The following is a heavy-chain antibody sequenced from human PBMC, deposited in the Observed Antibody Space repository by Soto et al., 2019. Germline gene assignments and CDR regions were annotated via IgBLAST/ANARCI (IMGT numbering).Heavy chain of an antibody. D-gene: IGHD3-22*01. CDR3: ARLYDSSGSLRYYYYGMDV. CDR1: GGSISSYY. CDR2: IYYSGST. Sequence: SETLSLTCTVSGGSISSYYWSWIRQPPGKGLEWIGYIYYSGSTNYNPSLKSRVTISVDTSKNQFSLKLSSVTAADTAVYYCARLYDSSGSLRYYYYGMDVWGQGTTVTSP. V-gene: IGHV4-59*01. J-gene: IGHJ6*02.